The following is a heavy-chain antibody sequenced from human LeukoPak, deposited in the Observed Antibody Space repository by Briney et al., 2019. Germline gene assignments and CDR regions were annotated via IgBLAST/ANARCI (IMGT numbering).Heavy chain of an antibody. D-gene: IGHD4-17*01. Sequence: GGSLRLSCAASGFTFSTYGMHWVRQAPGKGLEWEAFIRYDGRNKYYADSVKGRFTISRDNSKNTLCLQMNSLRAEDTAVYYCAKEIWPTVTTPGHTHFDYWGQGTLVTVSS. CDR2: IRYDGRNK. CDR3: AKEIWPTVTTPGHTHFDY. J-gene: IGHJ4*02. CDR1: GFTFSTYG. V-gene: IGHV3-30*02.